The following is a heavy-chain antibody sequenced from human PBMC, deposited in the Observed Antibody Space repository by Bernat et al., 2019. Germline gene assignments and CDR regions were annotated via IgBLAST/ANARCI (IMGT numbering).Heavy chain of an antibody. CDR3: AMGLNYYYDSSGYYQGGYFQH. D-gene: IGHD3-22*01. V-gene: IGHV1-18*01. CDR1: GYTFTSYG. Sequence: QVQLVQSGAEVKKPGASVKVSCKASGYTFTSYGISWVRQAPGQGLEWVGWISAYNGNTNYAQKLQGRVTMTTDTSTSTAYMELRSLRSDDTAVYYCAMGLNYYYDSSGYYQGGYFQHWGQGTLVTVSS. J-gene: IGHJ1*01. CDR2: ISAYNGNT.